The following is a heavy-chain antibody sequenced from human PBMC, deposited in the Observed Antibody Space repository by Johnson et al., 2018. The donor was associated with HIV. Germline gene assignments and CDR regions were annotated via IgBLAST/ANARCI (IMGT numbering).Heavy chain of an antibody. CDR2: INWNGGST. J-gene: IGHJ3*02. Sequence: VQLVESGGGLIQPGLIQPGGSLRLSCAASDFTVSSNYMSWVRQAPGKGLEWVSGINWNGGSTGYADSVKGRFTISRDNAKKSLSLQMNSLRAEDTALYYCARDFVSFGECTPSDIWGQGTMVTVSS. D-gene: IGHD3-10*01. CDR3: ARDFVSFGECTPSDI. V-gene: IGHV3-20*04. CDR1: DFTVSSNY.